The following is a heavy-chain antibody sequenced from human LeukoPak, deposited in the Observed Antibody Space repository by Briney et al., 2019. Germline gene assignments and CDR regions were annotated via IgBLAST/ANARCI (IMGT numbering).Heavy chain of an antibody. J-gene: IGHJ6*02. D-gene: IGHD3-3*01. CDR2: INPSGGST. CDR3: ARDVRFLEWLLGSYYGMDV. CDR1: GYTFTSHY. V-gene: IGHV1-46*01. Sequence: ASVRVSCKASGYTFTSHYIHWVRQAPGQGLEWMGIINPSGGSTSYAQKFQGRVTMTTDTSTSTAYMELRSLRSDDTAVYYCARDVRFLEWLLGSYYGMDVWGQGTTVTVSS.